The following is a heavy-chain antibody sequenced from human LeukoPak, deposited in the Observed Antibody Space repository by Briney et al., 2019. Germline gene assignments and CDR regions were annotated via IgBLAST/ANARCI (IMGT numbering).Heavy chain of an antibody. J-gene: IGHJ4*02. Sequence: GGSLRLSCAASGFTFSDYWMHWVRQAPGKGLEWVSYISSSGSTIYYADSVKGRFTISRDNAKNSLYLQMNSLRAEDTAVYYCARNYHYYYDSNGGYWGQGTLVTVSS. V-gene: IGHV3-11*04. CDR1: GFTFSDYW. D-gene: IGHD3-22*01. CDR3: ARNYHYYYDSNGGY. CDR2: ISSSGSTI.